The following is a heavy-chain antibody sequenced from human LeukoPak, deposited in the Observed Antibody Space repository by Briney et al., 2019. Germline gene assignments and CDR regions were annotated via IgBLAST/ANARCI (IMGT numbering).Heavy chain of an antibody. V-gene: IGHV3-30*04. Sequence: GGSLRLSCAASGFTFISYAMHWVRQAPGKGLEWVAVISYDGSSKYYADSVKGRFTISRDNSKNTLYLQMNSLRAEDTAVYYCARARSSYGYGDAFDVWGQGTMVTVSS. J-gene: IGHJ3*01. CDR1: GFTFISYA. D-gene: IGHD5-18*01. CDR2: ISYDGSSK. CDR3: ARARSSYGYGDAFDV.